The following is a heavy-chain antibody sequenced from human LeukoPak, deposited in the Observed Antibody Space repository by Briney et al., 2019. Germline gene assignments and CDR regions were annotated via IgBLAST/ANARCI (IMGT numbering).Heavy chain of an antibody. CDR1: GGSISSYY. Sequence: SETLSLTCTVSGGSISSYYWSWIRQPAGKGLERIGRIYTSGSTNYNPSLKSRVTMSVDTSKNQFSLKLSSVTAADTAVYYCARGSVDTAMVDYWGQGTLVTVSS. J-gene: IGHJ4*02. CDR2: IYTSGST. CDR3: ARGSVDTAMVDY. V-gene: IGHV4-4*07. D-gene: IGHD5-18*01.